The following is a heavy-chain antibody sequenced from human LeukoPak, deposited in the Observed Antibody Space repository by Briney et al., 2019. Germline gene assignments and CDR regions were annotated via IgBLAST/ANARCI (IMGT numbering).Heavy chain of an antibody. Sequence: GASVKVSCKASGYTFTSYAMHWVRQAPGQRLEWMGWINAGNGNTKYSQKFQGRVPITRDTSASTAYMELSSLRSEDTAVYYCARGPHHCGGDCYIDYWGQGTLVTVFS. J-gene: IGHJ4*02. D-gene: IGHD2-21*02. CDR3: ARGPHHCGGDCYIDY. V-gene: IGHV1-3*01. CDR1: GYTFTSYA. CDR2: INAGNGNT.